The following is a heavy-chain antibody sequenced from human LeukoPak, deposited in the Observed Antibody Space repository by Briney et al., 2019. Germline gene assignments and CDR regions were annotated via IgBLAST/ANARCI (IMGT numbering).Heavy chain of an antibody. Sequence: SETLSLTCAVYGGSFSGYYWSWIRQPPGKGLEWNGEINHSGSTNYNPSLKSRVTISVDTSKNQFSLKLSSVTAADTAVYYCARGRRRHQRHYYFDYWGQGTLVTVSS. V-gene: IGHV4-34*01. J-gene: IGHJ4*02. CDR2: INHSGST. CDR3: ARGRRRHQRHYYFDY. D-gene: IGHD1-1*01. CDR1: GGSFSGYY.